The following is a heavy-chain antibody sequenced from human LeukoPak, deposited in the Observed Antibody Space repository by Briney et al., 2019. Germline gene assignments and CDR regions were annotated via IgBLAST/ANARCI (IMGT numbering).Heavy chain of an antibody. V-gene: IGHV5-51*01. CDR3: ARRGYCRTSSCSYFDY. CDR2: IFPGDSNS. D-gene: IGHD2-2*01. CDR1: GYSFTSYW. Sequence: GESLKISCQGSGYSFTSYWIGWVRQMPGKGLEWMGIIFPGDSNSKYSPSFQGQVTISADKSISTAYLQWSSLKASDAAMYYCARRGYCRTSSCSYFDYWGQGTLVTVSS. J-gene: IGHJ4*02.